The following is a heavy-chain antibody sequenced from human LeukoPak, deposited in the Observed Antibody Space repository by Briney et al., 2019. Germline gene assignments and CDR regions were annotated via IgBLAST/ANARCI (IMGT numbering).Heavy chain of an antibody. V-gene: IGHV3-15*01. Sequence: GGSLRLSCAASGFAFSNAWMSWVRQAPGKGLEWVGRIKNKTDGGTTDCAAPVKGGFTISRDDSKNTLYLQMNSLKTEDTAVYYCTTLYGSGGYWGQGTLVTVSS. J-gene: IGHJ4*02. CDR2: IKNKTDGGTT. CDR3: TTLYGSGGY. CDR1: GFAFSNAW. D-gene: IGHD3-10*01.